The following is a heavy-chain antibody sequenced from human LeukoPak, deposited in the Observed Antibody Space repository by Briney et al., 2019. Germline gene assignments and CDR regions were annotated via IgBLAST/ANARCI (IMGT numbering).Heavy chain of an antibody. V-gene: IGHV1-18*04. J-gene: IGHJ4*02. CDR1: GYTFTSYG. D-gene: IGHD5-12*01. CDR3: ARIPPGYSGYELDC. Sequence: GASVKVSCKASGYTFTSYGISWVRQAPGQGLEWMGWISAYNGNTDYAQKFQGRVTMTTDTSTSTAYMELRSLRSDDTAVYYCARIPPGYSGYELDCWGQGTLVTVSS. CDR2: ISAYNGNT.